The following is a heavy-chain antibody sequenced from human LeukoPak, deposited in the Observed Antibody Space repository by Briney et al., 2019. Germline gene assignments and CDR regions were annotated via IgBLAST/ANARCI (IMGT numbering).Heavy chain of an antibody. D-gene: IGHD4/OR15-4a*01. CDR3: AKDGLTISLGYYMDV. CDR1: GFTFSNYG. Sequence: GGSLRLSCAVSGFTFSNYGMHWVRQAPGKGLEWVAFIRYHGNNKYYADSVKGRFIISRDNSKNTLYLQMNSLRPEDTAVYYCAKDGLTISLGYYMDVWGKGTTVTVSS. V-gene: IGHV3-30*02. CDR2: IRYHGNNK. J-gene: IGHJ6*03.